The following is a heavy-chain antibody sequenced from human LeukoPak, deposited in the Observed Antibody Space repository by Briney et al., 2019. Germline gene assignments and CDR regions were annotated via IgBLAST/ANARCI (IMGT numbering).Heavy chain of an antibody. V-gene: IGHV3-13*01. CDR3: ARESSSSSTAAFDI. CDR1: GFTFSNYE. D-gene: IGHD6-13*01. CDR2: IGPAGDT. Sequence: GGSLRLSCAASGFTFSNYEIHWVRQTTGKGLEWVSAIGPAGDTYYPGSVKGRFTVSRENAKNSLYLQMNSLRAGDTAVYYCARESSSSSTAAFDIWGQGTMVTVSS. J-gene: IGHJ3*02.